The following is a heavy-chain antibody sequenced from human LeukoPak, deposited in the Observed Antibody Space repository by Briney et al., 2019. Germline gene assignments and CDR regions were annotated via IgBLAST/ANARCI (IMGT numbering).Heavy chain of an antibody. Sequence: SETLSLTCTVSGGSISSYYWSWIRQPPGKGLEWIGYIYYSGSTNYNPSLKGRVTISIDTSKNQFSLKLSSVTAADTAVYYCASGARGYSFLADYWGQGTLVTVSS. D-gene: IGHD5-18*01. CDR2: IYYSGST. V-gene: IGHV4-59*08. J-gene: IGHJ4*02. CDR1: GGSISSYY. CDR3: ASGARGYSFLADY.